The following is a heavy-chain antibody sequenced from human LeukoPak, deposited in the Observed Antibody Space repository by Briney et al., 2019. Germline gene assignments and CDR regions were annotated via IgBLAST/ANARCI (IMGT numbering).Heavy chain of an antibody. CDR3: AKDKSRSRWYLLDQ. Sequence: ASVKVSCKASGYTFTSYYMHWVRQAPGQGPEWMGIINPSGGSTSYAQKFQGRFTISRDNAKNSLYLQMNSLSVEDTALYYCAKDKSRSRWYLLDQWGQGTLVTVSS. CDR1: GYTFTSYY. V-gene: IGHV1-46*01. D-gene: IGHD6-19*01. J-gene: IGHJ4*02. CDR2: INPSGGST.